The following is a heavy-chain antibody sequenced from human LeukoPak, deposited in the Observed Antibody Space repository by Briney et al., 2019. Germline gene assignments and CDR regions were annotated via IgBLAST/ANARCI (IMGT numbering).Heavy chain of an antibody. Sequence: PGGSLRLSCAASGFTFSNYEMNWVRQAPGKGLEWVSYISTSGSTIYYADSVKGRFTISRDNAKNSLYLQMNSLRAEDTAVYYCARDGPAYYDSSGYSDYWGGGILVTVSS. J-gene: IGHJ4*02. CDR1: GFTFSNYE. CDR2: ISTSGSTI. CDR3: ARDGPAYYDSSGYSDY. D-gene: IGHD3-22*01. V-gene: IGHV3-48*03.